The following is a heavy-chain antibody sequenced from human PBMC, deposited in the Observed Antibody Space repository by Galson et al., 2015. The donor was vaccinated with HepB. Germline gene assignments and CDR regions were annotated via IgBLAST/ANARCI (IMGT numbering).Heavy chain of an antibody. CDR3: AKGYGLFDS. CDR2: ISGNGDGT. CDR1: GFTFRNYA. V-gene: IGHV3-23*01. D-gene: IGHD5-18*01. J-gene: IGHJ5*01. Sequence: SLRLSCAASGFTFRNYAMSWVRQAPGRGLEWISGISGNGDGTFYADSVKGRFTVSRDNSNNMLYLQMNSLRAEDAGLYFCAKGYGLFDSWGQGILVTVSS.